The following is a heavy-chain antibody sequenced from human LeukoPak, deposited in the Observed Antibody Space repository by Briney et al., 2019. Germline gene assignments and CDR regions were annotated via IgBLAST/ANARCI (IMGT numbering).Heavy chain of an antibody. CDR2: ISYDGSNK. J-gene: IGHJ3*02. CDR3: AKVYHYGGIYDAFDI. CDR1: GFTFSRYA. V-gene: IGHV3-30*18. D-gene: IGHD4-23*01. Sequence: GGSLRLSCAASGFTFSRYAMHWVRQAPGKGLEWVAVISYDGSNKYYADSVRGRFTISRDNSKNTLYLQMNSLRAEDTAVYYCAKVYHYGGIYDAFDIWDQGTMVTVSS.